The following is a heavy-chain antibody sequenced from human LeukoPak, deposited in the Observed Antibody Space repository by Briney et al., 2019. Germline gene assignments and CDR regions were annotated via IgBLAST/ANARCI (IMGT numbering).Heavy chain of an antibody. CDR2: ISSYNCNT. J-gene: IGHJ5*02. Sequence: ASVKVSCKASGYTFTSYGISWVRQAPGQELEWMGWISSYNCNTNYAQKLQGRVTMTTDTSTSTAYMELTSLRSDDTAVYYCARPKPKGITMVRGGNWFDPWGQGTLVTVSS. CDR3: ARPKPKGITMVRGGNWFDP. CDR1: GYTFTSYG. V-gene: IGHV1-18*01. D-gene: IGHD3-10*01.